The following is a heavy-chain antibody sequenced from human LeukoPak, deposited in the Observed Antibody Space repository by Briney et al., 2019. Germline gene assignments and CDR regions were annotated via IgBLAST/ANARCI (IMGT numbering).Heavy chain of an antibody. CDR2: ISGSGGST. Sequence: PGGSLRLSCAASGFTFSSYAMSWVRQAPGKGLEWVSAISGSGGSTYYADSVKGRFTISRDNSKNTLYLQMNSPRAEDTAVYYCAKETGLGYDFWSDLNWFDPWGQGTLVTVSS. CDR3: AKETGLGYDFWSDLNWFDP. J-gene: IGHJ5*02. D-gene: IGHD3-3*01. V-gene: IGHV3-23*01. CDR1: GFTFSSYA.